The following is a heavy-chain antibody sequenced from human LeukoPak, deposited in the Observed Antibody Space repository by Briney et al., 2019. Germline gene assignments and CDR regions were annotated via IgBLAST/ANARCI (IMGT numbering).Heavy chain of an antibody. Sequence: ASVKVSCKASGYTFTSYDINWVRQATGQGLEWMEWMNPNSGNTGYAQKFQGRVTITRNTSISTAYMELSSLRSEDTAVYYCARGRVLRYSRGYYYYMDVWGKGTTVTVSS. D-gene: IGHD3-9*01. J-gene: IGHJ6*03. CDR3: ARGRVLRYSRGYYYYMDV. V-gene: IGHV1-8*03. CDR1: GYTFTSYD. CDR2: MNPNSGNT.